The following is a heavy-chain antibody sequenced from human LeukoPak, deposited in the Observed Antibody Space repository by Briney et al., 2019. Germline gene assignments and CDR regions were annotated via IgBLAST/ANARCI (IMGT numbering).Heavy chain of an antibody. J-gene: IGHJ4*02. D-gene: IGHD3-10*01. V-gene: IGHV1-2*02. Sequence: ASVKVSCKASGYPFTGYYFHWVRQAPGQGLEGMGWINSNTGGTDYAQNLQGRVTMTRDTSINTAYMELSSLKSDDTAVYYCARRIWFGEPQFDYWGQGTLVTVSS. CDR1: GYPFTGYY. CDR3: ARRIWFGEPQFDY. CDR2: INSNTGGT.